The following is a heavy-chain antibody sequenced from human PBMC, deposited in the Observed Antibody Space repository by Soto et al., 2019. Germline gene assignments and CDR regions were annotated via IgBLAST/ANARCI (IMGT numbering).Heavy chain of an antibody. Sequence: PGGSLRLCCAASGFTFSSYAMHWVRQAPGKGLEYVSAISSNGGSTYYANSVKGRFTISRDNSKNTLYLQMGSLRAEDMAVYYCARGQQQLAIYYYYYGMDVWGQGTTVTVSS. CDR2: ISSNGGST. CDR3: ARGQQQLAIYYYYYGMDV. J-gene: IGHJ6*02. CDR1: GFTFSSYA. D-gene: IGHD6-13*01. V-gene: IGHV3-64*01.